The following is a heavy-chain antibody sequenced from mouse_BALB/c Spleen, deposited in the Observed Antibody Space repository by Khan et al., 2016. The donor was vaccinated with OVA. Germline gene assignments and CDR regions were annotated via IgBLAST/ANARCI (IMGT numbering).Heavy chain of an antibody. CDR2: ISTYYGDA. J-gene: IGHJ1*01. CDR3: ARGSRGYFDV. Sequence: QVQLQQPGAELVRPGVSVKISCKGSGYTFTDYAMHWVKQSHAKSLEWIGVISTYYGDASYNQKFKGKATMTVDKSSSTAYMELARLTSEDSSIYYCARGSRGYFDVWGSGTTVTVSS. CDR1: GYTFTDYA. V-gene: IGHV1S137*01. D-gene: IGHD3-1*01.